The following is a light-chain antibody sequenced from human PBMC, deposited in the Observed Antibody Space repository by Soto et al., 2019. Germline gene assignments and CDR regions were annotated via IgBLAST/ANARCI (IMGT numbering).Light chain of an antibody. V-gene: IGLV2-14*03. CDR1: SIDIGGSNY. Sequence: QSALTQPASVSGSPGQSITISCAGTSIDIGGSNYVSWYQQHPGKAPKLMIYGVSNRPSGVSNRFSGSKSGNTASRTISGLQAEDEADYFCYSSRSSSSTFYVFGTGTKLTVL. CDR2: GVS. J-gene: IGLJ1*01. CDR3: YSSRSSSSTFYV.